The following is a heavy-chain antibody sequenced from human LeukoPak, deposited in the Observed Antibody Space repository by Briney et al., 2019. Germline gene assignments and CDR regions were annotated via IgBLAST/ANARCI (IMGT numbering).Heavy chain of an antibody. V-gene: IGHV3-30*18. CDR1: GFTFSSYG. D-gene: IGHD3-22*01. CDR3: AKDWIYYDSRSDAFDI. Sequence: GGSLRLSGAASGFTFSSYGMGWVRQAPGKGLEWVAVISYDGSNKYYADSVKGRFTISRDNSKHTLYLQMNSLRAEDTAVYYCAKDWIYYDSRSDAFDIWGEGTMVTVSS. CDR2: ISYDGSNK. J-gene: IGHJ3*02.